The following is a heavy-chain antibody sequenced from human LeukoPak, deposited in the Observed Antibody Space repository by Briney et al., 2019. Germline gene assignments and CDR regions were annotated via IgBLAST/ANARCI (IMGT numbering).Heavy chain of an antibody. CDR2: ISSSGSTT. D-gene: IGHD1-14*01. V-gene: IGHV3-48*03. Sequence: GGSLRLSCAASGFTFSSYEMNWVRQAPGKGLEWVSYISSSGSTTTYADSVKGRFTISRDNARNTLSLQMNSLTIEDTAVYYCVVVVEPPDSDGFDVWGQGTMITVSS. CDR1: GFTFSSYE. J-gene: IGHJ3*01. CDR3: VVVVEPPDSDGFDV.